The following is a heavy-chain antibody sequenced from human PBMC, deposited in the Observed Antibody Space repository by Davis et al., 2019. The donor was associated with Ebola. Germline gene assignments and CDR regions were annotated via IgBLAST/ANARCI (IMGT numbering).Heavy chain of an antibody. CDR2: INHSGST. V-gene: IGHV4-39*07. D-gene: IGHD1-26*01. CDR1: GGSISSSSYY. Sequence: SETLSLTCTVSGGSISSSSYYWGWIRQPPGKGLEWIGEINHSGSTNYNPSLKSRVTISVDTSKNQFSLKLSSVTAADTAVYYCARTWELPYYYYGMDVWGQGTTVTVSS. J-gene: IGHJ6*02. CDR3: ARTWELPYYYYGMDV.